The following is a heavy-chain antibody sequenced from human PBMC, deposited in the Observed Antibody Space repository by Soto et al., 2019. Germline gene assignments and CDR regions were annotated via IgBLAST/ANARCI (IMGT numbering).Heavy chain of an antibody. J-gene: IGHJ5*02. D-gene: IGHD6-19*01. CDR3: AKGFLGIAVASPNPNGRS. CDR1: GFTFSSYA. V-gene: IGHV3-23*01. Sequence: EVQLLESGGGLVQPGGSLRLSCAASGFTFSSYAMSWVRQAPGKGLEWVSAISGSGGSTYYADSVKGRFTISRDNSKNTLYLEMNSLRAEDTAVYYCAKGFLGIAVASPNPNGRSWGQGTLVTVSS. CDR2: ISGSGGST.